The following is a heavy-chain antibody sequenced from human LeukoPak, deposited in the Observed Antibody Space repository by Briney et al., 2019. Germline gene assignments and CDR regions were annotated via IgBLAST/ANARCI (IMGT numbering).Heavy chain of an antibody. CDR1: GFTVSRNY. CDR2: TYSGGST. Sequence: GGSLRLSCAASGFTVSRNYMRWVRQAPGKGLEWVSATYSGGSTYYADSVKGRFTVSSDSSKNTLYLQMNSLQAEDTAIYYCARAQDYCSGSTCYGYFQYCVQGTLVTVSS. D-gene: IGHD2-15*01. J-gene: IGHJ1*01. CDR3: ARAQDYCSGSTCYGYFQY. V-gene: IGHV3-53*03.